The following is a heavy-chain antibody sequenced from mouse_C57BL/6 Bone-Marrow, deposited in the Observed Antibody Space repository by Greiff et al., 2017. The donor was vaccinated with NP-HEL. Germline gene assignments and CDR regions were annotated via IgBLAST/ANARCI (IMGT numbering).Heavy chain of an antibody. V-gene: IGHV5-12*01. D-gene: IGHD2-2*01. CDR3: ANGYDNAMDY. CDR1: GFTFSDYY. CDR2: ISNGGGST. Sequence: DVKLVESGGGLVQPGGSLKLSCAASGFTFSDYYMYWVRQTPEKRLEWVAYISNGGGSTYYPDTVKGRFTISRDNAKNTLYLQMSRLKSEDTAMYYCANGYDNAMDYWGQGTSVTVSS. J-gene: IGHJ4*01.